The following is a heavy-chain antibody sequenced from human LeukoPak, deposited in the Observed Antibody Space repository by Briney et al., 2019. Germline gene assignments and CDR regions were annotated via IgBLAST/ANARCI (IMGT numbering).Heavy chain of an antibody. CDR2: IPYRGSSK. Sequence: GGSLRLSCAASGFTFSSYGMHWVRQAPGKGLEWVAVIPYRGSSKYCADSVKGRFTISRDNSKNTLYLQMNSLRAEDTAVYYCARDYTGYFPWGQGTLVIVSS. J-gene: IGHJ5*02. CDR1: GFTFSSYG. V-gene: IGHV3-30*03. CDR3: ARDYTGYFP. D-gene: IGHD3-9*01.